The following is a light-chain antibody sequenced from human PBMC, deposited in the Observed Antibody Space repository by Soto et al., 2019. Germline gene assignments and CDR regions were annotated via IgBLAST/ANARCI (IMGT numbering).Light chain of an antibody. CDR3: QQYDDWPET. CDR1: QSVSSN. J-gene: IGKJ1*01. CDR2: AAS. Sequence: EIVMTQSPATLSVSPGERATLSCRASQSVSSNLAWYQQKRGQAPRLLIYAASTRATGIPDRVSGSGSGTEFTLTISSLQSGDFAVYYCQQYDDWPETFGQGTKVDIK. V-gene: IGKV3-15*01.